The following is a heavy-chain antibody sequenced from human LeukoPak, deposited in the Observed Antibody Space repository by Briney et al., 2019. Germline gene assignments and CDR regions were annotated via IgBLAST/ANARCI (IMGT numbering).Heavy chain of an antibody. CDR1: GFTFSSYW. CDR3: AKGRDYGDF. V-gene: IGHV3-7*01. J-gene: IGHJ4*02. Sequence: GSLTLSCTVSGFTFSSYWMTWVRPVPGKGLQWVANINQDGREKYYMDSMKGRLNISRDNTENSVFLQLTSLRPEDTGIYFCAKGRDYGDFWGQGTLVAVSS. CDR2: INQDGREK.